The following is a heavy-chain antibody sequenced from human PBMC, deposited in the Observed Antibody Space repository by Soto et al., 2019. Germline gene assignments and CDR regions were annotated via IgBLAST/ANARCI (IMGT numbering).Heavy chain of an antibody. CDR3: FFQAEDGIRAVRSVSAFRLNRYSDL. J-gene: IGHJ2*01. Sequence: KGLEWVSYISSSGSTIYYADSVKGRFTISRDNAKNSLYLQMNSLRAEDTAVYYFFFQAEDGIRAVRSVSAFRLNRYSDL. CDR2: ISSSGSTI. D-gene: IGHD2-21*01. V-gene: IGHV3-48*03.